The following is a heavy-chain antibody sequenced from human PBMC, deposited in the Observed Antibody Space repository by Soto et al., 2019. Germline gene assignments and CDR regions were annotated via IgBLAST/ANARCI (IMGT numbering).Heavy chain of an antibody. CDR3: ARAAYDFWSGYYKAGIDY. CDR2: IIPIFGTA. CDR1: GGTFSSYA. J-gene: IGHJ4*02. V-gene: IGHV1-69*13. D-gene: IGHD3-3*01. Sequence: ASVKVSCKASGGTFSSYAISWVRQAPGQGLEWMGGIIPIFGTANYAQKFQGRVTITADESTSTAYMELSSLRSEDTAVYYCARAAYDFWSGYYKAGIDYWGQGTLVTVSS.